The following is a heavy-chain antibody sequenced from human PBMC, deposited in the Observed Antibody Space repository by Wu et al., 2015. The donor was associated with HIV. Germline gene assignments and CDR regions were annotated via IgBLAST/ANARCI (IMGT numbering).Heavy chain of an antibody. CDR2: ILPIYGTT. V-gene: IGHV1-69*13. D-gene: IGHD3-22*01. CDR3: ARGSYYYDSSGYYTDY. Sequence: QVQLVQSGAEVKKPGSSVKVSCKASGDTFSNYAINWVRQAPGQGLEWMGDILPIYGTTHYAQKFQGRVTISADESTTTAYIEVRRLRSDDTAVYYCARGSYYYDSSGYYTDYWGQGTLVTVSS. CDR1: GDTFSNYA. J-gene: IGHJ4*02.